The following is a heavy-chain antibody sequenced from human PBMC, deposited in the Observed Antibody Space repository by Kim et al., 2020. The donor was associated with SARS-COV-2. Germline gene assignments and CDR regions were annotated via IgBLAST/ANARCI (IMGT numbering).Heavy chain of an antibody. CDR3: AREVTPITIFRVGTHYYYYYYRDV. CDR1: GYTFTGYY. CDR2: INTNSGST. D-gene: IGHD3-3*01. V-gene: IGHV1-2*06. J-gene: IGHJ6*03. Sequence: ASVKVSCKASGYTFTGYYMHWVRQAPGQGLEWMGRINTNSGSTTYAQRFKGRVTMTMDTSISTAYMELSRLRSDDTAVYYCAREVTPITIFRVGTHYYYYYYRDVWGKGTTVTVFS.